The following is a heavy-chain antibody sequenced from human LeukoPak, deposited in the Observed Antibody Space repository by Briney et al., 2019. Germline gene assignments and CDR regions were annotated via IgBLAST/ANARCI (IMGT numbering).Heavy chain of an antibody. CDR2: INPNSGGT. J-gene: IGHJ5*02. Sequence: ASVKVSCKASGYTFTGYYMHWVRQAPGQGLEWMGWINPNSGGTNYAQKFQGRVTMTRDTSISTAYMELSRLRSDDTAVYYCARCSSTSCYRDGWFDPWGQGTLVTVSS. D-gene: IGHD2-2*01. CDR1: GYTFTGYY. V-gene: IGHV1-2*02. CDR3: ARCSSTSCYRDGWFDP.